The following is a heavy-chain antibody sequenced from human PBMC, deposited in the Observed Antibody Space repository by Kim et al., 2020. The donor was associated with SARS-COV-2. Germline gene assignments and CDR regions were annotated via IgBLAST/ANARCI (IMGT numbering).Heavy chain of an antibody. CDR2: IKSKTDGGTT. V-gene: IGHV3-15*01. Sequence: GGSLRLSCAASGFTFSNAWMSWVRQAPGKGLEWVGRIKSKTDGGTTDYAAPVKGRFTISRDDSKNTLYLQMNSLKTEDTAVYYCTTDPTPIAATRRDYYYGMDVWGQGTTVTVSS. CDR1: GFTFSNAW. J-gene: IGHJ6*02. CDR3: TTDPTPIAATRRDYYYGMDV. D-gene: IGHD2-15*01.